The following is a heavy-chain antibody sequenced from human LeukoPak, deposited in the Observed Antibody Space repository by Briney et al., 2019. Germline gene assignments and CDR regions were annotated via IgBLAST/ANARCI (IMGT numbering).Heavy chain of an antibody. CDR1: GFTFSSYA. CDR3: ARAGDSSGYYHRLLDY. J-gene: IGHJ4*02. Sequence: GGSLRLSCAASGFTFSSYAMHWVRQAPGKGLEWVSYISSSGSTIYYADSVKGRFTISRDNAKNSLYLQMNSLRAEDTAVYYCARAGDSSGYYHRLLDYWGQGTLVTVSS. D-gene: IGHD3-22*01. CDR2: ISSSGSTI. V-gene: IGHV3-48*04.